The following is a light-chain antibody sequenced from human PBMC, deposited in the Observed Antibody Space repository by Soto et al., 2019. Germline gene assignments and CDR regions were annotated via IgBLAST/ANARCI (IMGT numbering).Light chain of an antibody. CDR1: QALSNY. V-gene: IGKV1-9*01. CDR3: QQLSRYPLT. CDR2: SAS. Sequence: DIQLTQSPSVLSASVGDTVTITCRASQALSNYLAWYQQKPGKAPDLLIYSASTLQSGVPSRFSGSGSGTEFSLTISALQPEDFATYYCQQLSRYPLTFGGGTKVDIK. J-gene: IGKJ4*01.